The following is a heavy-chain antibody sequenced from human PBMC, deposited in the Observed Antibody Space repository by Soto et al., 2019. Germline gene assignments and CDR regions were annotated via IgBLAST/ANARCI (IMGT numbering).Heavy chain of an antibody. D-gene: IGHD2-15*01. Sequence: GGSLRLSCAASGFTFSSYAMGWVRQGPGKGLEWLAVVSIGGSTHYADSVRGRFTISRDNSKITLSLLMNSLTAEDTAVYFCAKRRGAGGHFDYWGQGALVTVSS. CDR2: VSIGGST. V-gene: IGHV3-23*01. J-gene: IGHJ4*02. CDR3: AKRRGAGGHFDY. CDR1: GFTFSSYA.